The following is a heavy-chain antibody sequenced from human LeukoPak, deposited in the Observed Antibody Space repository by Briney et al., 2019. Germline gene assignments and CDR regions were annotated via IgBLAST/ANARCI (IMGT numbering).Heavy chain of an antibody. J-gene: IGHJ6*02. D-gene: IGHD2-15*01. CDR2: IYSGGST. Sequence: PGGSLRFSCAASGFTVSSNYMSWVRQAPGKGLEWVSVIYSGGSTYYADSVKGRFTISRDNSKNTLYLQMNSLRAEDTAVYYCARDKPSAAWGMDVWGQGTTVTVSS. CDR3: ARDKPSAAWGMDV. CDR1: GFTVSSNY. V-gene: IGHV3-53*01.